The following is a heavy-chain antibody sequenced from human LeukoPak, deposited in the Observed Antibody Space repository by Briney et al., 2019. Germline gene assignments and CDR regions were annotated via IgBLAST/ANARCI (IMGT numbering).Heavy chain of an antibody. CDR3: ARVARHDYTYYPGGNYFDY. V-gene: IGHV4-34*01. D-gene: IGHD4-11*01. CDR1: GGSFSNYY. CDR2: ITHSGST. Sequence: SETLSLTCAVYGGSFSNYYWSWIRQSPGKGLEWIGEITHSGSTNYNPSLKSRVTISVDTSKNQFSLKLSSVTAADTAVYYCARVARHDYTYYPGGNYFDYWGQGTLVTVSS. J-gene: IGHJ4*02.